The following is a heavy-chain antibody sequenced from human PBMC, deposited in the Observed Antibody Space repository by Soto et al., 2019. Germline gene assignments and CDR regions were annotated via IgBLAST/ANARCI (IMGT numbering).Heavy chain of an antibody. CDR3: ARRRYCGADCYSKYYYGMDV. Sequence: QVQLVQSGAEVKKPGSSVKVSCQASGSTFSSYTVSWVRQAPGQGLEWMGRIIPVLGVTNYAQKFKGRVTITADKSAXTXYXXLSSLRSGDTAVYYCARRRYCGADCYSKYYYGMDVWGQGTTVTVSS. J-gene: IGHJ6*02. CDR2: IIPVLGVT. CDR1: GSTFSSYT. V-gene: IGHV1-69*02. D-gene: IGHD2-21*02.